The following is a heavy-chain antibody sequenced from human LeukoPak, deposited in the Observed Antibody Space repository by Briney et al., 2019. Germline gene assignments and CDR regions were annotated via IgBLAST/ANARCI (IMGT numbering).Heavy chain of an antibody. CDR1: GGSVSNGSYY. V-gene: IGHV4-61*01. CDR3: AREYYGGNSVN. Sequence: SETLSLTCTVSGGSVSNGSYYWSWIRQPPGKGLEWIGYIYYSGSTNYNPSLKSRVTISVDTSKNQFSLKLSSVTAADAAVYYCAREYYGGNSVNWGQGTLVTVSS. D-gene: IGHD4-23*01. CDR2: IYYSGST. J-gene: IGHJ4*02.